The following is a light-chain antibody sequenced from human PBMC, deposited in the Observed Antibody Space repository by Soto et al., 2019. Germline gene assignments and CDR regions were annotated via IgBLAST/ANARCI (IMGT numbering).Light chain of an antibody. CDR1: QSVNSNY. CDR3: QQRSNWPIT. CDR2: GAS. V-gene: IGKV3D-20*02. J-gene: IGKJ5*01. Sequence: DIVLTQSPGTPSLSPGERATLSCRASQSVNSNYLAWFQQKPGQAPRLLIYGASTRATGIPARVSGSGSGTDFTLTISSLEPEDFAVYYCQQRSNWPITFGQGTRLEIK.